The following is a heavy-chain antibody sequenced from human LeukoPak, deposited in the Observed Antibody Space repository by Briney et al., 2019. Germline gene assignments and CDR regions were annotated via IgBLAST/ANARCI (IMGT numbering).Heavy chain of an antibody. D-gene: IGHD3-10*01. CDR3: ARAWLGYYGMDV. V-gene: IGHV4-61*02. J-gene: IGHJ6*02. CDR1: GGSISSGSYY. Sequence: SQTLSLTCTVSGGSISSGSYYWSWIRQPAGEGLEWIGRIYTSGGTNYNPSLKSRVTISVDTSKNQFSLKLSSVTAADTAVYYCARAWLGYYGMDVWGQGTTVTVSS. CDR2: IYTSGGT.